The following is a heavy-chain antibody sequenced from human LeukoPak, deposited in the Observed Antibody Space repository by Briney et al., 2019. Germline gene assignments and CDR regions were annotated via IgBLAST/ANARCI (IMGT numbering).Heavy chain of an antibody. CDR2: INPNSGGT. J-gene: IGHJ3*02. Sequence: ASVKVSCKASRYTFTGYYMHWVRQAPPQEVAWTGWINPNSGGTNYSQKFQDRVTMTRDTSISTAYMALSRPRSDDTGVYCCARTTRVLLGFGDPPEGGGFDISGQGTMVTVSS. D-gene: IGHD3-10*01. V-gene: IGHV1-2*02. CDR1: RYTFTGYY. CDR3: ARTTRVLLGFGDPPEGGGFDI.